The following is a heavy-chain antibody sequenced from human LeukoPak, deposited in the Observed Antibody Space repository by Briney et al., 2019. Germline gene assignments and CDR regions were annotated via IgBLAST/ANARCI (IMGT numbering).Heavy chain of an antibody. Sequence: TGGSLRLSCAASGFTFSIYAMSWVRQAPGKGLEWVSAISGSGDGTYYADSVKGRFTISRDNSKNTLYLQMNSLRAGDTAVYYCVKGPIFDYWGQGTLVTVSS. J-gene: IGHJ4*02. CDR1: GFTFSIYA. CDR3: VKGPIFDY. CDR2: ISGSGDGT. V-gene: IGHV3-23*01.